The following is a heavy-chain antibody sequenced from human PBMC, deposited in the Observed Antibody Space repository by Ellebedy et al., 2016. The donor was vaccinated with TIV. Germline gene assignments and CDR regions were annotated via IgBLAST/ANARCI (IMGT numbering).Heavy chain of an antibody. J-gene: IGHJ4*02. V-gene: IGHV3-23*01. CDR2: ISGSGGST. Sequence: GGSLRLSCAASGFTFSSYAMSWVRQAPGKGLEWVSAISGSGGSTYYADSVKGRFTISRDNAKNTLYLQMNSLRAEDTAVYYCARGEDSGPYYFDYWGQGTLVTVSS. D-gene: IGHD6-19*01. CDR3: ARGEDSGPYYFDY. CDR1: GFTFSSYA.